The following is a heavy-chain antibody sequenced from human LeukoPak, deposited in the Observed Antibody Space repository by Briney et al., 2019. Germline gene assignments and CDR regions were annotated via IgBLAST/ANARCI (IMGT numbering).Heavy chain of an antibody. D-gene: IGHD2-2*01. Sequence: GGSLRLSCAASGFTVSSNYMNWVRQAPGKGLEWVSVIYTGGNTYYADSVKGRFTIFRDNSKNTLYLQMNSLRDEDAAVYYCARAYCTSTSCLLGFDIWGQGTMVTVPS. CDR1: GFTVSSNY. CDR2: IYTGGNT. V-gene: IGHV3-66*01. CDR3: ARAYCTSTSCLLGFDI. J-gene: IGHJ3*02.